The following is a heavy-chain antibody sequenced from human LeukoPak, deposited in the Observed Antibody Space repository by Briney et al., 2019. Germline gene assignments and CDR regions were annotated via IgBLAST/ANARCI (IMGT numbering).Heavy chain of an antibody. J-gene: IGHJ4*02. D-gene: IGHD3-22*01. CDR3: AKDRSSNYYDRSGYPVY. Sequence: GSSVRLFCAACGFILSIYGKHCVRHARGKALEWVADISYDGSNKHYADSVKGRFTISRDNSKNTLYLKMNSLRAEDTAVYYCAKDRSSNYYDRSGYPVYWGQGTLVTVSS. V-gene: IGHV3-30*18. CDR1: GFILSIYG. CDR2: ISYDGSNK.